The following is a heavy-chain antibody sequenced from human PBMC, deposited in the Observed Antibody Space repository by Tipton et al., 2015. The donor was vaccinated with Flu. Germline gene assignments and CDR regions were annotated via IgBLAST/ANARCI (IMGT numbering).Heavy chain of an antibody. Sequence: TLSLTCTVSGDSISSHYWSWIRQSAGKGLEWIGCIYSTGSTKYNPSLKSRVTVSLDTPNNRFSLRLTSVTAADTAVYYCARILDPTGGTYGDILDYWGQGTLVTVSS. CDR3: ARILDPTGGTYGDILDY. CDR1: GDSISSHY. J-gene: IGHJ4*02. D-gene: IGHD1-14*01. CDR2: IYSTGST. V-gene: IGHV4-4*07.